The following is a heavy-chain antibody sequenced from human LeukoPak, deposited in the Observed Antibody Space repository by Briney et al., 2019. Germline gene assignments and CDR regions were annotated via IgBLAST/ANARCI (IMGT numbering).Heavy chain of an antibody. CDR3: ARRGGPRYCSGGSCYRDAFDI. J-gene: IGHJ3*02. CDR1: GGSISSYY. V-gene: IGHV4-59*01. Sequence: KPSETLSLTCTVSGGSISSYYWSWIRQPPGKGLEWIGYIYYSRSTNYNPSLKSRVTISVDTSKNQFSLKLSSVTAADTAVYYCARRGGPRYCSGGSCYRDAFDIWGQGTMVTVSS. CDR2: IYYSRST. D-gene: IGHD2-15*01.